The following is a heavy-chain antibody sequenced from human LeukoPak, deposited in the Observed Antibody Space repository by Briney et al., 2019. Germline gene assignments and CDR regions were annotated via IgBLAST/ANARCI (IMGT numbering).Heavy chain of an antibody. CDR1: GYTFTSYD. D-gene: IGHD2-2*01. CDR2: VNPNSGNT. CDR3: ARGPIFRQVPAAYDYYYYYMDV. V-gene: IGHV1-8*03. Sequence: ASVKVSCKASGYTFTSYDINWVRQATGQGLEWMGWVNPNSGNTGYAQKFQGRVTITRNTSISTAYMELSSLRSEDTAVYYCARGPIFRQVPAAYDYYYYYMDVWGKGTTVTVSS. J-gene: IGHJ6*03.